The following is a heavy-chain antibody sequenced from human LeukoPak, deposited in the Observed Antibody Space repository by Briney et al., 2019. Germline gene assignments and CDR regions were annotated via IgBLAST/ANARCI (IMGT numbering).Heavy chain of an antibody. J-gene: IGHJ4*02. D-gene: IGHD1-26*01. CDR2: IYYSGST. CDR1: GGSISSYY. CDR3: ARVTVGATYHFDY. Sequence: SETLSLTCTVSGGSISSYYWSWIRQPPGKGLEWIGYIYYSGSTNYNPSLKSRVTISVDTSKNQFSLKLSSVTAADTAVYYCARVTVGATYHFDYWGQGTLVTVSS. V-gene: IGHV4-59*01.